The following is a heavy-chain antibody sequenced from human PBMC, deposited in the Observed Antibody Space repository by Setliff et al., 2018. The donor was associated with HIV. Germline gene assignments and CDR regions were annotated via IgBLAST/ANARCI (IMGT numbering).Heavy chain of an antibody. D-gene: IGHD5-18*01. CDR2: INHSGST. J-gene: IGHJ4*02. Sequence: SETLSLTCAVYGGSFSNYYWTWIRQPPGKGLEWLGEINHSGSTYYNPSLKGRVAISVDTSKNQFSLKLSSVTAADTAVYYCARRGYSYGLHTFDYWGQGTLVTVSS. V-gene: IGHV4-34*01. CDR1: GGSFSNYY. CDR3: ARRGYSYGLHTFDY.